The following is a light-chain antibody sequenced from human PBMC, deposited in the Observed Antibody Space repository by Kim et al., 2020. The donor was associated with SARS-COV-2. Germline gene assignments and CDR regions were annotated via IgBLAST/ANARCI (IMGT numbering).Light chain of an antibody. CDR2: YDN. CDR3: AAWDDRLNGPV. V-gene: IGLV1-36*01. CDR1: SSNIGNNA. Sequence: QSVLTQPSSVSEAPRQRVTISCSGSSSNIGNNAVNWYQQLPGKAPKLLIYYDNQLPSGVSDRFSGSKSGTSASLAISGLQSEDEADYYCAAWDDRLNGPVFGGGTKLTVL. J-gene: IGLJ3*02.